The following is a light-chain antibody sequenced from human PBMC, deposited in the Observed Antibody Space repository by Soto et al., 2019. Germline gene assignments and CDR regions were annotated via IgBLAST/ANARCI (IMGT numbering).Light chain of an antibody. CDR2: DVS. CDR1: SSDVGAFNY. V-gene: IGLV2-14*03. CDR3: NSYASNYTYV. J-gene: IGLJ1*01. Sequence: QSVLTQPGSVSGSPGQAITISCSVTSSDVGAFNYVSWYQQHPGKSPKLMIYDVSNRPSGVSHRFSGSKSGNTASLTISGLPAEDEADYYCNSYASNYTYVFGTGTKVTVL.